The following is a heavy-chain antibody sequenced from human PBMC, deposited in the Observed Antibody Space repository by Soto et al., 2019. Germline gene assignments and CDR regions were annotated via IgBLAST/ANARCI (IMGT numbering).Heavy chain of an antibody. V-gene: IGHV4-59*01. CDR1: GGSISSYY. CDR2: IYYSGST. CDR3: ARVREIYDILTGDYYYYMDV. D-gene: IGHD3-9*01. J-gene: IGHJ6*03. Sequence: SETLSLTCTVSGGSISSYYWSWIRQPPGKGLEWIGYIYYSGSTNYNPSLKSRVTISVDTSKNQFSLKLSSVTAADTAVYYCARVREIYDILTGDYYYYMDVWGKGTTVTVSS.